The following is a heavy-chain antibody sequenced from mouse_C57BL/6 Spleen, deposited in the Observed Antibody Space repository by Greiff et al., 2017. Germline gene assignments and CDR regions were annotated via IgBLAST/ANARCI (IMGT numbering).Heavy chain of an antibody. Sequence: VQLQQSGAELVRPGASVKLSCTASGFNIKDDYLHWVKQRPEQGLEWIGWIDPENGDTEYASKFQGKATVTADTSSITAYLQLSSLTSEDSAVYYCTTGGLQRGAWVDYWGQGTTLTVSS. J-gene: IGHJ2*01. D-gene: IGHD2-2*01. CDR3: TTGGLQRGAWVDY. V-gene: IGHV14-4*01. CDR1: GFNIKDDY. CDR2: IDPENGDT.